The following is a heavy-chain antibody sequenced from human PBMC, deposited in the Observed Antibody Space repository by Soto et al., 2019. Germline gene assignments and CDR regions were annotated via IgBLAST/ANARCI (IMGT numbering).Heavy chain of an antibody. CDR1: GGSFSGYY. J-gene: IGHJ5*02. V-gene: IGHV4-34*01. CDR3: ARGPPHAISRSWINWFDP. D-gene: IGHD6-13*01. Sequence: SETLSLTCAVYGGSFSGYYWSWIRQPPGKGLEWIGEINHSGSTNYNPSLKSRVTISVDTSKNQFSLKLSSVTAADTAVYYCARGPPHAISRSWINWFDPWGQGTLVTVSS. CDR2: INHSGST.